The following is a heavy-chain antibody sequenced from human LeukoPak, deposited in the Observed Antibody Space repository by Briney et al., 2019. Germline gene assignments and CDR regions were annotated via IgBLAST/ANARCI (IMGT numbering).Heavy chain of an antibody. J-gene: IGHJ5*02. D-gene: IGHD3-22*01. CDR3: AREGHDSSGYYSNWFDP. V-gene: IGHV4-61*01. Sequence: SETLSLTCTVSGGSVSSGSYYWSWIRQPPGKGLEWIGYIYYSGSTNYNPSLKSRVTISVDTSKNQFSLKLSSVTAADTAVYYCAREGHDSSGYYSNWFDPWGQGTLVTVSS. CDR2: IYYSGST. CDR1: GGSVSSGSYY.